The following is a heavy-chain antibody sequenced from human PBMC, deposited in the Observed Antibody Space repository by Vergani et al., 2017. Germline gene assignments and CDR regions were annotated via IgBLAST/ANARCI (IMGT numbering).Heavy chain of an antibody. CDR1: GFPFSSYA. D-gene: IGHD3-22*01. CDR2: ISRNVFNT. J-gene: IGHJ4*02. V-gene: IGHV3-23*01. CDR3: AKDVLGDSSDLDS. Sequence: HLLESGGGLVQPGGSLRLSCAASGFPFSSYALTWVRQAPGKGLDWVSTISRNVFNTYYADSVKGRCTVSRDNSKNTLFLQMKSLRAGDTAVDYCAKDVLGDSSDLDSWGPGTLVTVSS.